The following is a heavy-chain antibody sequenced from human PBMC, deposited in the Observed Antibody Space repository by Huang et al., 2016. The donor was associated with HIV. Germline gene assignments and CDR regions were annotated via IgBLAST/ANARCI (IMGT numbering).Heavy chain of an antibody. V-gene: IGHV4-34*02. J-gene: IGHJ6*02. Sequence: QVQLQQWGAGVLKPSETLSLTCAVYGGSFNNYYWSWVRQLPGRRLEWIGEINHSGTANDNPSLKTRVTRSVDTYKKKFSMGLASVTAADTAVYYCGRVPTPSYYDPWNISPAHEDVYYYNMDVWGQGTTVIVSS. CDR2: INHSGTA. D-gene: IGHD3-10*01. CDR1: GGSFNNYY. CDR3: GRVPTPSYYDPWNISPAHEDVYYYNMDV.